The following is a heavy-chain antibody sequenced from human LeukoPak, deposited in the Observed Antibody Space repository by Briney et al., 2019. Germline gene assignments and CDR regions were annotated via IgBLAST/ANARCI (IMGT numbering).Heavy chain of an antibody. J-gene: IGHJ4*02. CDR1: GFTFSSYS. V-gene: IGHV3-21*04. CDR2: ISSSSSYI. Sequence: GGSLRLSCAASGFTFSSYSMNWVRQAPGKGLEWVSSISSSSSYIYYADSVKGRFTISRDNAKNSLYLQMNSLRAEDTAVYYCARDRPPTHFDWLSRAEHYFDYWGQGTLVTVSS. D-gene: IGHD3-9*01. CDR3: ARDRPPTHFDWLSRAEHYFDY.